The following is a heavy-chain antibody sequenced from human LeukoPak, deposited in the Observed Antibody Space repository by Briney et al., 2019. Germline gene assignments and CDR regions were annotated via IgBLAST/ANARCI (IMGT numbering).Heavy chain of an antibody. Sequence: GGSLRLSCAASGFTVSNNYMSWARQAPGKGLEWVSVIYDSGTTFYADSVKGRFTISRDNSKNTLYLQMNSLRAEDTAVYYCARDWGKTVGFEYWGQGTLVTVSS. CDR1: GFTVSNNY. V-gene: IGHV3-53*01. J-gene: IGHJ4*02. D-gene: IGHD3-16*01. CDR3: ARDWGKTVGFEY. CDR2: IYDSGTT.